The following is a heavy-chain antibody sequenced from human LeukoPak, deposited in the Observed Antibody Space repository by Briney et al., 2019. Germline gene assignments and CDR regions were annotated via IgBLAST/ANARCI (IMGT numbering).Heavy chain of an antibody. D-gene: IGHD5-12*01. V-gene: IGHV4-30-2*01. CDR2: IYNSGST. Sequence: TLSLTCAVSGGSISSGGYSWSWIRQPPGKGLEWIGYIYNSGSTYYNPSLKSRVTISVDMSKNQFSLRLSSVTAADTAVYFCGRGGYSGYETLGRVDYWGQGTLVTVSS. J-gene: IGHJ4*02. CDR3: GRGGYSGYETLGRVDY. CDR1: GGSISSGGYS.